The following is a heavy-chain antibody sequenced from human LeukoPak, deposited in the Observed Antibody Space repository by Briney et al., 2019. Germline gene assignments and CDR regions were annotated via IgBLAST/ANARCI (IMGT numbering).Heavy chain of an antibody. Sequence: ASVKVSCKASGYTFTGYYMHWVRQAPGQGLEWMGWINPYNGDTNYAQNFQGRVIMSRDTSISTAYMELSRLRSDDTAVYFCARGEYRYGNDYWGQGTLVTVSS. CDR3: ARGEYRYGNDY. CDR2: INPYNGDT. V-gene: IGHV1-2*02. J-gene: IGHJ4*02. CDR1: GYTFTGYY. D-gene: IGHD5-18*01.